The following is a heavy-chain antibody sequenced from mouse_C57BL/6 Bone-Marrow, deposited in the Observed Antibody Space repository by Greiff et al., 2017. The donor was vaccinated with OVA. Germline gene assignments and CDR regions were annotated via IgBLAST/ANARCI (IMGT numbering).Heavy chain of an antibody. Sequence: VQLQQSGPGLVQPSQSLSITCTVSGFSLTSYGVHWVRQSPGKGLEWLGVIWRGGSTDYNAAFMSRLSITKDNSKSQVFFKMNSLQADDTAIYYCAKNKLGRDYAMDYWGQGTSVTVSS. J-gene: IGHJ4*01. CDR3: AKNKLGRDYAMDY. D-gene: IGHD4-1*01. CDR1: GFSLTSYG. V-gene: IGHV2-5*01. CDR2: IWRGGST.